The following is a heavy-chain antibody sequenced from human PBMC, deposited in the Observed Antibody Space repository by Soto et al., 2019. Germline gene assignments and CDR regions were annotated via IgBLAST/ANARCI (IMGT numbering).Heavy chain of an antibody. Sequence: GESLEISCKGSGYSFSTYSIGWVRQMPGKGLDWLGNIHSCDSNARYSPSFQGQVTISVXXXIXXXYXHXXXLXPSDTAFYYCATWTSSHWFDYWGQGTLVTVSS. CDR3: ATWTSSHWFDY. D-gene: IGHD2-2*01. J-gene: IGHJ4*02. CDR1: GYSFSTYS. V-gene: IGHV5-51*01. CDR2: IHSCDSNA.